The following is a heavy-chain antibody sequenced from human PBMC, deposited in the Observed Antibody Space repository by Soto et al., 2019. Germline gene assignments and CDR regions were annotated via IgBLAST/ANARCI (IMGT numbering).Heavy chain of an antibody. V-gene: IGHV1-46*01. D-gene: IGHD3-22*01. CDR2: INPSGGST. Sequence: QVQLVQSGAEVKKPGASVKVSCKASGYTFTSYYMHWVRQAPGQGLEWMGIINPSGGSTSYGQKLQGRSTMTRDTSTSTVYMELSSLRSEDTAVYYCARSYDSSGYYSAGGMDVWGQGTTVTVSS. CDR1: GYTFTSYY. CDR3: ARSYDSSGYYSAGGMDV. J-gene: IGHJ6*02.